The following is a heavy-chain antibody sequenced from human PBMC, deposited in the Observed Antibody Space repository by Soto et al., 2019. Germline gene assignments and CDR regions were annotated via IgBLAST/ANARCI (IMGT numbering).Heavy chain of an antibody. Sequence: QVQLVESGGGVVQPGRSLRLSCAASGFSLSNYGMHWVRQAPGKGLEWVAVISYHGRDEYYADSVKGRFTISRDTSKNTLYLQMNTLRPEEKAVYYCVKDHLMNTVTTGGYWGQGTLVTASS. D-gene: IGHD4-17*01. CDR2: ISYHGRDE. CDR1: GFSLSNYG. CDR3: VKDHLMNTVTTGGY. V-gene: IGHV3-30*18. J-gene: IGHJ4*02.